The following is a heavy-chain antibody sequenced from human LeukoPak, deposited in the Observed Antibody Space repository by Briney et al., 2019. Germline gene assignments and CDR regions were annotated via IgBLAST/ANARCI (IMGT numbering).Heavy chain of an antibody. Sequence: SETLSLTCSVSGGSITSYYWSWIRQPPGKGLEWIGYIYYSGSTYYNPSLKSRVTISVDTSKNQFSLKLSSVTAADTAVYYCARGADDSSGYYYVPRIRGFDYWGQGTLVTVSS. CDR3: ARGADDSSGYYYVPRIRGFDY. J-gene: IGHJ4*02. CDR2: IYYSGST. V-gene: IGHV4-30-4*01. D-gene: IGHD3-22*01. CDR1: GGSITSYY.